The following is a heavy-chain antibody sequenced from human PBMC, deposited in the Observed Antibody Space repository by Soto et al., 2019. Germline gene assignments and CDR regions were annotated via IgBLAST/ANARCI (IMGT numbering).Heavy chain of an antibody. CDR1: GFTFSSYE. CDR2: ISSSGSTI. Sequence: EVQLVESGGGLVQPGGSLRLSCAASGFTFSSYEMNWVRQAPGKGLEWVSYISSSGSTIYYADSVKGRFTISRDNAKNSLYLQMNSLRAEDTAVYYCARGRSSSDYYYYGMDVWGQGTTVTVSS. CDR3: ARGRSSSDYYYYGMDV. D-gene: IGHD6-6*01. J-gene: IGHJ6*02. V-gene: IGHV3-48*03.